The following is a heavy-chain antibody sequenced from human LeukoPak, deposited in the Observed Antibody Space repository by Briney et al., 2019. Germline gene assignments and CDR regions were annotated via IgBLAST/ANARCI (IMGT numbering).Heavy chain of an antibody. CDR1: GFTFSSYE. CDR3: ARDEAGMDV. Sequence: GGSLRLSCAASGFTFSSYEMNWVRQAPGKGLEWVSYISSSGSTIYYADSVKGRFTISRDNAKNSLHLQMNSPRAEDTAVYYCARDEAGMDVWGQGTTVTVSS. J-gene: IGHJ6*02. V-gene: IGHV3-48*03. CDR2: ISSSGSTI.